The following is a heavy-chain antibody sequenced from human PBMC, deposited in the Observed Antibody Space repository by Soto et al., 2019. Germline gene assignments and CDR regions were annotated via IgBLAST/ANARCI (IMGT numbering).Heavy chain of an antibody. D-gene: IGHD3-22*01. V-gene: IGHV5-51*01. Sequence: GESLKISCKGSGYSFFSHWIGWVRQMPGKGLEWVGIIYPADSETRYSPSFQGQVTISVDKSINTAYLQWSSLKASDTAMYYCARRPWLSGYYDYWGQGTLVTVSS. CDR2: IYPADSET. J-gene: IGHJ4*02. CDR1: GYSFFSHW. CDR3: ARRPWLSGYYDY.